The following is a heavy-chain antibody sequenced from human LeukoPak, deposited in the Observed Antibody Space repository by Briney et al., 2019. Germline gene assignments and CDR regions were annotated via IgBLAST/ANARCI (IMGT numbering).Heavy chain of an antibody. D-gene: IGHD3-3*01. J-gene: IGHJ3*02. V-gene: IGHV3-21*01. CDR3: ARDQFLADI. Sequence: PGGSLRFSCAASGFPFISYGMNWVRQAPGKGVEWVSSIRSSSSYIYYANSVKGRFTISRDNAKNSLYLQMNSLRAEDTAVYYCARDQFLADIWGQGTMVTVSS. CDR2: IRSSSSYI. CDR1: GFPFISYG.